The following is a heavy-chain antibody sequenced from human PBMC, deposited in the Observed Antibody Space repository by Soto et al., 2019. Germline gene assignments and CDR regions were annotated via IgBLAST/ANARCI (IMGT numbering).Heavy chain of an antibody. Sequence: QVQLVQSGAEVKKPGSSVKVSCKASGGTFSSYTISWVRQAPGQGLEWMGRIIPILGIANYAQKFQGGVTITADKSTSTAYMELSSLRYEDTAVYYCERYCSSTSCYELDDAFDIWGQVTMVTVSS. J-gene: IGHJ3*02. V-gene: IGHV1-69*02. CDR1: GGTFSSYT. CDR2: IIPILGIA. D-gene: IGHD2-2*01. CDR3: ERYCSSTSCYELDDAFDI.